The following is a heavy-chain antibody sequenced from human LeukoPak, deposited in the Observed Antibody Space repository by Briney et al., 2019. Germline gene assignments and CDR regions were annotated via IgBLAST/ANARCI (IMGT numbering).Heavy chain of an antibody. CDR3: ARGPKIYYYYDSSGRWFDP. D-gene: IGHD3-22*01. CDR1: GGSISSYY. CDR2: IYYSGST. J-gene: IGHJ5*02. V-gene: IGHV4-59*12. Sequence: SETLSLTCTVSGGSISSYYWSWIRQPPGKGLEWIGYIYYSGSTNYNPSLKSRVTISVDTSKNQFSLKLSSVTAADTAVYYCARGPKIYYYYDSSGRWFDPWGQGTLVTVSS.